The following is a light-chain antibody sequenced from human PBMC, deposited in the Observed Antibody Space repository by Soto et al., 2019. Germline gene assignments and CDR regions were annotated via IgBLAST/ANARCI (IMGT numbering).Light chain of an antibody. Sequence: QSVLTQPASVSGSPGQSITISCTGTSSDVGGYNYVSWYQQHPGKAPKLMIYEVSNRPSGVSNRFSGSKSGNTVSLTISGLQAEDEADYYCSSYTSSSIDYVFGTGTKLTVL. CDR1: SSDVGGYNY. V-gene: IGLV2-14*01. CDR3: SSYTSSSIDYV. J-gene: IGLJ1*01. CDR2: EVS.